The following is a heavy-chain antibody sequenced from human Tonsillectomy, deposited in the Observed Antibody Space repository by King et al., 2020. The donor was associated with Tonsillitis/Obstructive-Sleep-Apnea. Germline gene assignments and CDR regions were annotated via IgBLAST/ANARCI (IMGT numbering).Heavy chain of an antibody. CDR1: GFTFSSYG. D-gene: IGHD1-26*01. J-gene: IGHJ4*02. V-gene: IGHV3-33*01. CDR3: ARSSGSYHFDS. Sequence: QLVQSGGGVVQPGWSLRLSCAASGFTFSSYGMHWVRQAPGMGLEWVAVIWYDGSDTYYADSVKGRFTISRDSSKHTLYLQMNGLRAEDTAVYYCARSSGSYHFDSWGQGTLVTVSS. CDR2: IWYDGSDT.